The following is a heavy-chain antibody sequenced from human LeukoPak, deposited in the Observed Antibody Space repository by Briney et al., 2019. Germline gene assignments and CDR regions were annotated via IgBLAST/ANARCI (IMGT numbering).Heavy chain of an antibody. CDR2: ISGSGGTT. V-gene: IGHV3-23*01. D-gene: IGHD5-18*01. J-gene: IGHJ3*02. Sequence: GGSLRLSCAASGFTFSSYGMSWVRQAPGKGLEWVSSISGSGGTTYYADSVKGQFTISRDNSKNTLYLQMNSLRADDTAVYSCAKDPPTVMANAFHIWGQGTMVTVS. CDR3: AKDPPTVMANAFHI. CDR1: GFTFSSYG.